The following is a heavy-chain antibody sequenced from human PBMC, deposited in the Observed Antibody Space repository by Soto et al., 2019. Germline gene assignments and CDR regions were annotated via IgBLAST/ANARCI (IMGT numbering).Heavy chain of an antibody. J-gene: IGHJ5*02. CDR3: ATDNRRRWTDWSDP. CDR2: IKQDGSEK. V-gene: IGHV3-7*01. Sequence: GGSLRLSCAASGFTFSSYWMSWVRQAPGKGLGWVANIKQDGSEKYYVDSVKGRFTISRDNAKNSLYLQMNSLRAEDTAVYYCATDNRRRWTDWSDPWGQGTLVTVSS. CDR1: GFTFSSYW. D-gene: IGHD2-15*01.